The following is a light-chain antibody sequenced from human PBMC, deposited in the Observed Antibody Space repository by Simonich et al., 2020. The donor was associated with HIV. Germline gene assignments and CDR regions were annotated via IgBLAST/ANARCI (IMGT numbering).Light chain of an antibody. CDR2: GAS. V-gene: IGKV3-15*01. CDR1: QSVSNK. J-gene: IGKJ2*01. CDR3: HQYNNWPLV. Sequence: EIVMTQSPATLSVSPGERATLSCRASQSVSNKLAWYQQKLGQAPRLLIYGASTRATGTPARFSGSGSGTEFTLTITSMQSEDFAVYYCHQYNNWPLVFGQGTKVEIK.